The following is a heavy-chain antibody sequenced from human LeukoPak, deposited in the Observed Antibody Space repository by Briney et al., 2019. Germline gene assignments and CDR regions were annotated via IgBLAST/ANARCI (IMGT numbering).Heavy chain of an antibody. J-gene: IGHJ6*02. CDR1: VFTFSSYS. CDR3: ARGQLIVVVPAAISDV. D-gene: IGHD2-2*01. CDR2: ISYDGSNK. Sequence: GGSLRLSCAASVFTFSSYSMHWVRQAPGKGLEWVAVISYDGSNKYYADSVKGRFTISRDNSKNTLYLQMNSLRAEDTAVNYCARGQLIVVVPAAISDVWGQGTTVTVSS. V-gene: IGHV3-30-3*01.